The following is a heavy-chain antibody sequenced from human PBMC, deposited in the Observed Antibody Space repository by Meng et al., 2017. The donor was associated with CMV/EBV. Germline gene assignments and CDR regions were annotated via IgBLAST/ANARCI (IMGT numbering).Heavy chain of an antibody. CDR2: ISSSSSYI. J-gene: IGHJ5*02. Sequence: GGSLRLSCAASGFTFSAYYMSWIRQAPGKGLEWVSSISSSSSYIYYADSVKGRFTISRDNAKNSLYLQMNSLRAEDTAVYYCARAGGYSSSWSGLGPNWFDPWGQGTLVTVSS. CDR1: GFTFSAYY. V-gene: IGHV3-11*06. D-gene: IGHD6-13*01. CDR3: ARAGGYSSSWSGLGPNWFDP.